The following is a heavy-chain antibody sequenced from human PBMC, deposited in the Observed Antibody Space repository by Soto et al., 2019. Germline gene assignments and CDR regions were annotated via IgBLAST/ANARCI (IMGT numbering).Heavy chain of an antibody. D-gene: IGHD2-15*01. Sequence: QVHLVQSGAEMKKPGSSVKVSCKASGGTFSSFSISWVRQAPGQGLEWMGRLIPILGIPHYAQKFQGRVTITADESTTTAYMELSSLRSDDTAVDYCSRYRCSCGFCYGSDPWGQGTLVTVSS. V-gene: IGHV1-69*02. CDR1: GGTFSSFS. CDR3: SRYRCSCGFCYGSDP. J-gene: IGHJ5*02. CDR2: LIPILGIP.